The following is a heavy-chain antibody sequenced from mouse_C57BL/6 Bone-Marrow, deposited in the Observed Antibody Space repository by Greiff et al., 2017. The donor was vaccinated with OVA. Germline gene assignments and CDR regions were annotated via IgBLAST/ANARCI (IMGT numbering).Heavy chain of an antibody. CDR1: GYSFTGYY. J-gene: IGHJ1*03. Sequence: VQLQQSGPELVKPGASVKISCKASGYSFTGYYMNWVKQSPEKSLEWIGEINPSTGGTTYNQKFKAKATLTVDKSSSTAYMQLKILTSDNSAFYYCSISFYYYSSILYWYFDVWGTGTTVTVSS. D-gene: IGHD1-1*01. V-gene: IGHV1-42*01. CDR3: SISFYYYSSILYWYFDV. CDR2: INPSTGGT.